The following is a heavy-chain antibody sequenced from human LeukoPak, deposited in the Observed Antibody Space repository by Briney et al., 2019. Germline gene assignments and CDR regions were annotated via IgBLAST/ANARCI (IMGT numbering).Heavy chain of an antibody. CDR1: GGSISSSSYS. CDR3: ARPRAGFGELSYYYYMDV. J-gene: IGHJ6*03. D-gene: IGHD3-10*01. V-gene: IGHV4-39*01. Sequence: SETLSLTCTVSGGSISSSSYSWGWIRQPPGKGLEWIGSIYYSGSTYYNPSLKSRVTISVDTSKNQFSLKLSSVTAADTAVYYCARPRAGFGELSYYYYMDVWGKGTTVTVSS. CDR2: IYYSGST.